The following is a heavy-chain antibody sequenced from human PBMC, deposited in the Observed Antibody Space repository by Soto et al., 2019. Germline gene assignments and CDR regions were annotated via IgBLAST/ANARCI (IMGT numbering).Heavy chain of an antibody. J-gene: IGHJ6*02. CDR3: AREIRVRGVIYYGMDV. CDR1: GFTFSSYE. V-gene: IGHV3-48*03. CDR2: ISSSGSTI. Sequence: GGSLRLSCAASGFTFSSYEMNWVRQAPGKGLEWVSYISSSGSTIYYADSVKGRFTISRDNAKNSLYLQMNSLRAEDTAVYYCAREIRVRGVIYYGMDVWGQGTTVTVYS. D-gene: IGHD3-10*01.